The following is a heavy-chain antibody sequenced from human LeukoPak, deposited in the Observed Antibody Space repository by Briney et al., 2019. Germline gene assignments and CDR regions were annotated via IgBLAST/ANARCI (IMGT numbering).Heavy chain of an antibody. CDR3: VXXXIGYSSGFPYFDY. CDR2: INPSGGGT. J-gene: IGHJ4*02. Sequence: ASVKVSCKASGYTFTTYYMHWVRQAPGQGLEWMGIINPSGGGTNYAQKVQGRVTMTRDTSRGTVYMELTSRRSDDTAGYFCVXXXIGYSSGFPYFDYWGQGTLVTVSS. V-gene: IGHV1-46*01. D-gene: IGHD6-19*01. CDR1: GYTFTTYY.